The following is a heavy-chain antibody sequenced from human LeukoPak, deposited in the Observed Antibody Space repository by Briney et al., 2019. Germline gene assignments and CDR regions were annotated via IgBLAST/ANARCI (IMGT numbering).Heavy chain of an antibody. J-gene: IGHJ4*02. CDR1: GFTFSDYD. V-gene: IGHV3-13*01. D-gene: IGHD4-17*01. CDR2: ISTAGDT. Sequence: GGSLRLSCAASGFTFSDYDMHWVRQTTGKALEWVSAISTAGDTFYPGSVKGRFTISREDAENSLYLQMNSLRAGDTAVYFCAGAPHGDYFDYWGQGTLVTVSS. CDR3: AGAPHGDYFDY.